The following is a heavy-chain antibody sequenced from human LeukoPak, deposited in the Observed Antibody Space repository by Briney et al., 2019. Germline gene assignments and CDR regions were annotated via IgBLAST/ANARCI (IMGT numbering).Heavy chain of an antibody. CDR1: GYTFIGNY. CDR3: ARGNVECIGDICYKRGNWFDP. CDR2: INPKSGAT. J-gene: IGHJ5*02. Sequence: ASVKVSCKASGYTFIGNYIHWVRQAPGQGLEWMGWINPKSGATSSARKFQGRVTMTRDMSIGTAYMELSRLRSDDTAVYYCARGNVECIGDICYKRGNWFDPWGQGTLVTVSS. V-gene: IGHV1-2*02. D-gene: IGHD2-8*02.